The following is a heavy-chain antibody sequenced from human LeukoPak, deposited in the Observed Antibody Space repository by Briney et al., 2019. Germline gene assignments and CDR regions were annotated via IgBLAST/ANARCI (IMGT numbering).Heavy chain of an antibody. J-gene: IGHJ5*02. CDR2: ISYDGSST. CDR1: GFTFSSYG. Sequence: PGGSLRLSCAASGFTFSSYGMHWVRQAPGKGLEWVAVISYDGSSTYYADSVKGRFTISRDNSENTLYLQMNSLRAEDTAVYYCARDAPDIAAASTFDPWGQGTLVTVSS. CDR3: ARDAPDIAAASTFDP. V-gene: IGHV3-30*03. D-gene: IGHD6-25*01.